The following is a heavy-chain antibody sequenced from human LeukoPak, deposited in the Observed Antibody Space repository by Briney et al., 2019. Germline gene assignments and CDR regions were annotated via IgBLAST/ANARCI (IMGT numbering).Heavy chain of an antibody. Sequence: SETLSLTCAVSGGSISSGGYSWSWIRQPPGRGLEWIGYIYHSGSTYYNPSLKSRVTISVDRSKNQFSLKLSSVTAADTAVYYCARGITTSFDYWGQGTLVTVSS. D-gene: IGHD2/OR15-2a*01. J-gene: IGHJ4*02. CDR1: GGSISSGGYS. CDR3: ARGITTSFDY. CDR2: IYHSGST. V-gene: IGHV4-30-2*01.